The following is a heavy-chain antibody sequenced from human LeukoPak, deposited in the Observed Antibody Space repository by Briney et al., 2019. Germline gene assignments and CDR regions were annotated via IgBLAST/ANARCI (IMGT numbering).Heavy chain of an antibody. V-gene: IGHV4-59*08. D-gene: IGHD3-22*01. CDR1: GGSFSGYY. J-gene: IGHJ4*02. Sequence: SETLSLTCAVYGGSFSGYYRSWIRQPPGKGLEWIGYIYYSGSTNYIPSLKSRVTISVDTSKNQFSLKLSSVTAADTAVYYCARHGATYYYDSSGYYSTSPYFDYWGQGTLVTVSS. CDR3: ARHGATYYYDSSGYYSTSPYFDY. CDR2: IYYSGST.